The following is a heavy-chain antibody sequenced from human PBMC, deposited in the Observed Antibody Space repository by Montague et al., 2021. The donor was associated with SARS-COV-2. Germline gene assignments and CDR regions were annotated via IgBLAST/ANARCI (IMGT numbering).Heavy chain of an antibody. V-gene: IGHV4-59*13. CDR1: GDSISGFY. D-gene: IGHD6-13*01. Sequence: SETLSLTCTVSGDSISGFYWNWIRQPPGKGLEWIGKIYYSGITNYNPSLKSRVTISVDTSKNQFSLKLISVTAADTARYYCARGVVAAPDTSDYWGQGTLVTVSS. J-gene: IGHJ4*02. CDR3: ARGVVAAPDTSDY. CDR2: IYYSGIT.